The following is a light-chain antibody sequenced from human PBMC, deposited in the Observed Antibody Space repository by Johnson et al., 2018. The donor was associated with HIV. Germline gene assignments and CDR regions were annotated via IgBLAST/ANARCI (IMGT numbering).Light chain of an antibody. J-gene: IGLJ1*01. V-gene: IGLV1-44*01. Sequence: QSVLTQSPSASGTPGQRVTISCFGSSSNIGSNTVNWYQQLPGTAPKLLIYRNNQRPSGVPDRFSGSKSGTSASLAISGLQAEDEAEYYCAAWDDSLNASVFGTGTKVTVL. CDR2: RNN. CDR1: SSNIGSNT. CDR3: AAWDDSLNASV.